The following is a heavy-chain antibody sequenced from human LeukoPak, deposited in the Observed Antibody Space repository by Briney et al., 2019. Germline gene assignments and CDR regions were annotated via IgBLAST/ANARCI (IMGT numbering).Heavy chain of an antibody. V-gene: IGHV1-8*03. Sequence: ASVKVSCKASGYTFTSYDINWVRQATGQGLEWMGWMNPNSGNTGYAQKFQGRVTITRNTSISTAYMELSSLRSEDTAVYYCARDLGRWATGGFDYWGQGTLVTVSS. CDR2: MNPNSGNT. J-gene: IGHJ4*02. CDR3: ARDLGRWATGGFDY. D-gene: IGHD2-8*02. CDR1: GYTFTSYD.